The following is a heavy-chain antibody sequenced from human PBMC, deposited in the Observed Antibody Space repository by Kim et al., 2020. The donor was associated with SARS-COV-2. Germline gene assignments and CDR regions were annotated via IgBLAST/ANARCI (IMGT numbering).Heavy chain of an antibody. Sequence: GVGVGWIRQRPGKALEWLAVIYWGDDKRYSPSMKSRVTVTKDASKNQVVLTVTNMDPVDTATYYCAHQTPYDDRGSFRGYYFSTWGLGTLAT. J-gene: IGHJ5*02. CDR2: IYWGDDK. CDR1: GVG. D-gene: IGHD3-22*01. V-gene: IGHV2-5*02. CDR3: AHQTPYDDRGSFRGYYFST.